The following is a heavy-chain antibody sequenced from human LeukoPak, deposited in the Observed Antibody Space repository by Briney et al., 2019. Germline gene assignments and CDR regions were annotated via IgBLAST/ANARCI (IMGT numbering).Heavy chain of an antibody. V-gene: IGHV1-2*02. CDR1: GYTFTDYY. Sequence: ASVKVSCKASGYTFTDYYIHWVRQAPGQGLEWMGWINPKSGGTNYAQRFLGRVTMTRDTSISTAYMDLSGLTSDDTAVYYCARASLQSSYEGYEYFPYWGQGTLVTVSS. J-gene: IGHJ1*01. CDR2: INPKSGGT. CDR3: ARASLQSSYEGYEYFPY. D-gene: IGHD5-12*01.